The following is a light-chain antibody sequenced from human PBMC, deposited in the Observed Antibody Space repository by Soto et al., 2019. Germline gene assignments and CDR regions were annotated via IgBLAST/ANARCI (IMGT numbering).Light chain of an antibody. J-gene: IGKJ1*01. CDR3: QQAKSFPWT. Sequence: DIQMTQSPSSVSSPVGDRVTITCRASQGVGSWLAWYQQKPGNAPKLLIFAASSWQSGVPSRFSGSGSGTDFTLTISSLEPVDVASYYCQQAKSFPWTFGQGTEVEIK. V-gene: IGKV1-12*01. CDR2: AAS. CDR1: QGVGSW.